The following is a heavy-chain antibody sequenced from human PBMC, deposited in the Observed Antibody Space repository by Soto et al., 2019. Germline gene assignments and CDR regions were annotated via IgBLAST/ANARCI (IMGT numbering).Heavy chain of an antibody. J-gene: IGHJ4*02. CDR3: AGFVVPASRNSDFDY. CDR2: IYYSGST. V-gene: IGHV4-39*01. D-gene: IGHD2-15*01. CDR1: GGSVSTSDYY. Sequence: PSETLSLTCTVSGGSVSTSDYYWGWVRQPPGKGLDWIGNIYYSGSTFYNPSLRSRVTLSVDTSKNQFSLRLNSVTVADTAVYFCAGFVVPASRNSDFDYWGQGTLVTVSS.